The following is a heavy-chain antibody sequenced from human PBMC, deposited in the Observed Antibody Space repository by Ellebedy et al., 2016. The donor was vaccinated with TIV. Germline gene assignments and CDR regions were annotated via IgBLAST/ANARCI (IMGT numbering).Heavy chain of an antibody. CDR2: MNPNSGNT. D-gene: IGHD3-9*01. Sequence: ASVKVSXKASGYTFTSYDINWVRQATGQGLEWMGWMNPNSGNTGYAQKFQGRVTMTRNTSISTAYMELSSLRSEDTAVYYCARGPLRYLSSPVGPYFDYWGQGTLVTVSS. J-gene: IGHJ4*02. CDR3: ARGPLRYLSSPVGPYFDY. V-gene: IGHV1-8*01. CDR1: GYTFTSYD.